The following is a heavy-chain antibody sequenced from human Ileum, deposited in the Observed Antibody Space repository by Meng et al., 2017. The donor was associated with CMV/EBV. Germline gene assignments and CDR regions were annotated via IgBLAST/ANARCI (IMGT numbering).Heavy chain of an antibody. CDR2: ISDSGDTI. CDR3: ARDPYGGNPVFGFGY. V-gene: IGHV3-11*01. D-gene: IGHD4-23*01. Sequence: GGSLRLSCAASGFFFSAYYMTWVRQAPGKGLEWISYISDSGDTIYYADSVKGRFTISRDNTKNSVFLQMNSLRAEDTAVYYCARDPYGGNPVFGFGYWGQGTLVTVSS. CDR1: GFFFSAYY. J-gene: IGHJ4*02.